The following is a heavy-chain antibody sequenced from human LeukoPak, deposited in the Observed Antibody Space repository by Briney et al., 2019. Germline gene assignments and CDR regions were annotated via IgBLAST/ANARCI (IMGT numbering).Heavy chain of an antibody. V-gene: IGHV4-39*01. CDR3: ARHVPAIVVVTAILGYHDY. D-gene: IGHD2-21*02. CDR2: IYYSGST. Sequence: SETLSLTCTVSGGSISSSSYYWGWIRQPPGKGVEWIGSIYYSGSTYYNPSLKSRVTKSVDTSKNQFSLKLSSVTAADTAVYYCARHVPAIVVVTAILGYHDYWGQGTLVTVSS. J-gene: IGHJ4*02. CDR1: GGSISSSSYY.